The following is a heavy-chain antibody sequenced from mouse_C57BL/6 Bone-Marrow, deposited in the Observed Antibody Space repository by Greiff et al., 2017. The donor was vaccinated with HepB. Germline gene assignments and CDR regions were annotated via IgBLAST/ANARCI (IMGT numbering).Heavy chain of an antibody. CDR3: ARRGYYVDYAFDY. D-gene: IGHD1-1*01. J-gene: IGHJ4*01. V-gene: IGHV5-6*01. CDR2: INPGGSYT. Sequence: EVKLVQSGGDLVKPGGSLKLSCAASGYTFSSYGMSWVRQTPDQGLEWVATINPGGSYTYYPESVKGRSTISRDNAKNTLYLQLSSLTSEDTAVYYCARRGYYVDYAFDYWGQGTTVTVSS. CDR1: GYTFSSYG.